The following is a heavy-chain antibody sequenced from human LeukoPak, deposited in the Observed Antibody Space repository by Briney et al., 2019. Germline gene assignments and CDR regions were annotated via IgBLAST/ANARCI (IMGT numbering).Heavy chain of an antibody. CDR1: GFTFSSYG. V-gene: IGHV3-30*02. CDR3: AYYSGAFNWFYP. D-gene: IGHD3-22*01. Sequence: GGSLRLSCAASGFTFSSYGMHWVRQAPGKGLEWVAFIRYDGSNKYYADSVKGRFTISRDNSKNTLYLQMNSLRAEDTAVYYCAYYSGAFNWFYPWGQGTLVTVSP. J-gene: IGHJ5*02. CDR2: IRYDGSNK.